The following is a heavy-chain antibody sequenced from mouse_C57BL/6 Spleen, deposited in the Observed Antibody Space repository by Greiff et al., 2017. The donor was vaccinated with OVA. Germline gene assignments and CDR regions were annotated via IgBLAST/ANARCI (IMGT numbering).Heavy chain of an antibody. CDR3: ARSYDGDLLVDC. J-gene: IGHJ2*01. CDR1: GFSLSTFGMG. V-gene: IGHV8-8*01. Sequence: QVTLNVSGPGILQPSQTLSLTCSFSGFSLSTFGMGVGWIRQPSGKGLEWLAHIWWDDDKYYNPALKSRLTISKDTSKNQVFLQIANVDTADTATYYCARSYDGDLLVDCWGQGTTLTVSS. CDR2: IWWDDDK. D-gene: IGHD2-3*01.